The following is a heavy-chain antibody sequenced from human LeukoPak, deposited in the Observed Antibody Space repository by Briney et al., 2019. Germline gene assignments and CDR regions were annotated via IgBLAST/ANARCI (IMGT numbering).Heavy chain of an antibody. J-gene: IGHJ6*03. V-gene: IGHV3-23*01. D-gene: IGHD3-10*01. CDR3: VKFRGIQHYNYHMDV. CDR2: LTGSGGNT. CDR1: GLTFSSYA. Sequence: GGSLRLSCAASGLTFSSYAMSWVRQAPGKGLERVSGLTGSGGNTYYADSVKGRFTISRDNSKNTLSLQMNSLRAEDAAVYYCVKFRGIQHYNYHMDVWGKGTTVTVSS.